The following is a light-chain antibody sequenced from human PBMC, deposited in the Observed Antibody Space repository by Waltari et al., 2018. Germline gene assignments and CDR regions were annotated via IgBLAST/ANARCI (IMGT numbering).Light chain of an antibody. CDR1: QSISSW. Sequence: DIQMTQSPSTLSASVGDRVTLTCRASQSISSWLAWYQQKPGKAPKLLIYKASSLESGVPSRFSGSGSGTEFTLTISSLQPDDFATYYCQQYPRTFGQGTKVEIK. CDR3: QQYPRT. J-gene: IGKJ1*01. CDR2: KAS. V-gene: IGKV1-5*03.